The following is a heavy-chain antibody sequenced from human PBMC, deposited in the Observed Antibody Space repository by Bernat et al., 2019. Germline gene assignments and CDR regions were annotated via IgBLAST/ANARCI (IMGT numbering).Heavy chain of an antibody. CDR2: LWHDSSEK. J-gene: IGHJ4*02. CDR3: ATAADLYTGPWVGFGF. Sequence: VQVVESGGRVVQPGGSLRLSCVASGFSFSSYAMHWVRQSPGKGLEWVAILWHDSSEKYYAESVQGRFTVSRDNSKNILFLQMNSLRDEDTAIYYCATAADLYTGPWVGFGFWGLGTLVTVAS. V-gene: IGHV3-33*01. CDR1: GFSFSSYA. D-gene: IGHD5-12*01.